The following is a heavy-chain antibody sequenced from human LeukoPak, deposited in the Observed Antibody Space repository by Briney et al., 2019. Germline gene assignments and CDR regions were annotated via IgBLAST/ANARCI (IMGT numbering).Heavy chain of an antibody. CDR2: IYHSGST. J-gene: IGHJ6*03. D-gene: IGHD3-10*01. CDR1: GDSISSSLW. Sequence: SETLSLTCTVSGDSISSSLWWSWVRQPPGKRLEWIGEIYHSGSTNYNPSLRSRVTISVDKSKNQFSPNLSSMTAADTAVYYCARDRKYSGSGYYYYYMDVWGKGTTVTVSS. CDR3: ARDRKYSGSGYYYYYMDV. V-gene: IGHV4-4*02.